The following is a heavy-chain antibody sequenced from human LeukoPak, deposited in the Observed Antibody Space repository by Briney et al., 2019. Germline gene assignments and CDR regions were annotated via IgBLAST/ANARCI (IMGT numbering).Heavy chain of an antibody. Sequence: PSETLSLTCTVSGGSISSGSYYWSWIRQPAGKGLEWIGRIYTSGSTNYNPSLKSRVTISVDTSKNQFSLKLSSVTAADTAVYYCASSSSWSFFDYWGQGTLVTVSS. D-gene: IGHD6-13*01. CDR2: IYTSGST. CDR3: ASSSSWSFFDY. CDR1: GGSISSGSYY. J-gene: IGHJ4*02. V-gene: IGHV4-61*02.